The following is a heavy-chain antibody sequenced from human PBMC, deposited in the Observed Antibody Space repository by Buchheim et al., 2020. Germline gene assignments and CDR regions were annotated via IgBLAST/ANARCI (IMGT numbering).Heavy chain of an antibody. J-gene: IGHJ4*02. CDR3: ARVRPGPFFDY. CDR1: GYTFTSYY. V-gene: IGHV1-46*01. CDR2: ISSSGGSP. Sequence: QVQLVQSGAEVKKPGASVKVSCKASGYTFTSYYIHWVRQAPGQGLEWMGLISSSGGSPSYAQTFQDRVTLTRDTSTSTVYMELSSLRSEDTAVYYCARVRPGPFFDYWGQGTL. D-gene: IGHD3-16*01.